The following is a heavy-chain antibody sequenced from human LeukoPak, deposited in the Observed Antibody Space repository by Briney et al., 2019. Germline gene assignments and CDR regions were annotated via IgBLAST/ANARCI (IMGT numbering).Heavy chain of an antibody. CDR2: ISGNGGST. D-gene: IGHD4-17*01. Sequence: GGSLRLSCAASGFTFSIYAMSWVRQAPGKGLEWVSAISGNGGSTYYTDSVKGRFAISRDNSRNTLYVQMTRLTAEDTAVYYCAKYRDVTSKGSGLGSLGQGTLVTVSS. CDR3: AKYRDVTSKGSGLGS. J-gene: IGHJ5*01. CDR1: GFTFSIYA. V-gene: IGHV3-23*01.